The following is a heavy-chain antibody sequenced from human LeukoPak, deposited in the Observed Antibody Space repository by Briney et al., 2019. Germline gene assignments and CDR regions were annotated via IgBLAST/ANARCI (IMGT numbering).Heavy chain of an antibody. CDR2: INPNSGGT. Sequence: ASVKVSCKASGYTFTVYYMHWVRQAPGQGLEWMGWINPNSGGTNYAQKFQGRVTMTRDTSISTAYMELSRLRSDDTAVYYCARDPPGGDSFDYWGQGTLVTVSS. CDR3: ARDPPGGDSFDY. J-gene: IGHJ4*02. CDR1: GYTFTVYY. D-gene: IGHD2-21*01. V-gene: IGHV1-2*02.